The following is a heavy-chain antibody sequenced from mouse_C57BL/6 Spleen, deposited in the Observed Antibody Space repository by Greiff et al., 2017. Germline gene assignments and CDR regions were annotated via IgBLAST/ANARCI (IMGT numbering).Heavy chain of an antibody. J-gene: IGHJ4*01. V-gene: IGHV5-16*01. CDR2: INYDGSST. Sequence: EVKLVESEGGLVQPGSSMKLSCTASGFTFSDYYMAWVRQVPEKGLEWVANINYDGSSTYYLDSLKSRFIISRDNAKNILYLQMSSLKSEETATYYCARRGDYDGAMDYWGQGTSVTVSS. CDR1: GFTFSDYY. D-gene: IGHD2-4*01. CDR3: ARRGDYDGAMDY.